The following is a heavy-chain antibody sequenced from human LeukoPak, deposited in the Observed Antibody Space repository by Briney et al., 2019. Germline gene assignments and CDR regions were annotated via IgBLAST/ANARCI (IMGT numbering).Heavy chain of an antibody. CDR3: ARETMVRGVIRAFDI. V-gene: IGHV4-61*02. J-gene: IGHJ3*02. D-gene: IGHD3-10*01. CDR1: GGSISSGSYY. Sequence: SETLSLTCTVSGGSISSGSYYWSWIRQPAGKGLEWIGRIYTSGSTNYNPSLKSRVTISVDTSKNQFSLKLSSVTAADTAVYYCARETMVRGVIRAFDIWGQGTMVTVSS. CDR2: IYTSGST.